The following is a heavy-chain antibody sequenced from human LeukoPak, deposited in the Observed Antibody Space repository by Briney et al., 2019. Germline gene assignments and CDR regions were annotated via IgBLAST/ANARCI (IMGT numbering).Heavy chain of an antibody. CDR3: ARALGYCSGGSCHNWFNP. CDR2: INPSGGST. V-gene: IGHV1-46*01. Sequence: ASVKVSCKASGYTFTSYYMHWVRQAPGQGLEWMGIINPSGGSTSYAQKFQGRVTMTRDMSTSTVYMELSSLKSEDTAVYYCARALGYCSGGSCHNWFNPWGQGTLVTVSS. CDR1: GYTFTSYY. D-gene: IGHD2-15*01. J-gene: IGHJ5*02.